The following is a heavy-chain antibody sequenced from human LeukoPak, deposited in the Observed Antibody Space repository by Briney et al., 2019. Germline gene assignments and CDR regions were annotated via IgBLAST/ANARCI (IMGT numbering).Heavy chain of an antibody. J-gene: IGHJ6*02. Sequence: SETLSLTCAVYGWSFSGYYWSWIRQPPGKGLGWIGEINHSGSTNYNPSLKSPVTISVDTSKNQFSLKLSSVTAADTAVYYCARGYSGYALGLYYYYGMDVWGQGTTVTVSS. CDR1: GWSFSGYY. D-gene: IGHD5-12*01. CDR3: ARGYSGYALGLYYYYGMDV. CDR2: INHSGST. V-gene: IGHV4-34*01.